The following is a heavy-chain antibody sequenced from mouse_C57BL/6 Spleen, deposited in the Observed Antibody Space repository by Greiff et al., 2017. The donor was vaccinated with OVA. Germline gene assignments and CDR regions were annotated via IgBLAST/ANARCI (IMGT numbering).Heavy chain of an antibody. J-gene: IGHJ1*03. Sequence: VQLQQSGPELVKPGASVKISCKASGYSFTDYNMNWVKQSNGKSLEWIGVINPNYGTTSYNQKFNGKATLTVDQSSSTAYMQLNSLTSEDSAVYYCASLYYSNSWYFDVWGTGTTVTVSS. V-gene: IGHV1-39*01. CDR2: INPNYGTT. CDR3: ASLYYSNSWYFDV. CDR1: GYSFTDYN. D-gene: IGHD2-5*01.